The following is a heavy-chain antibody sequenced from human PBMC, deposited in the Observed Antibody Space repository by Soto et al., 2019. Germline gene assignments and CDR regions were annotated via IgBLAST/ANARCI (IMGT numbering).Heavy chain of an antibody. J-gene: IGHJ6*02. CDR1: GFTFSSYG. D-gene: IGHD6-13*01. V-gene: IGHV3-30*18. CDR3: AKGSSSWYYYSYGMDV. Sequence: QVQLVESGGGVVQPGRSLRLSCAASGFTFSSYGMHWVRQAPGKGLEWVAVISYDGSNKYYADSVKGRFTISRDNSKNTLYLQMNSLRAEDTAVYYCAKGSSSWYYYSYGMDVWGQGTTVTVSS. CDR2: ISYDGSNK.